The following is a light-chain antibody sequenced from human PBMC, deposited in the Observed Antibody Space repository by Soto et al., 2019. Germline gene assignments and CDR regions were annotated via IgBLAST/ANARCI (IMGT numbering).Light chain of an antibody. CDR1: SSDVGGYNY. V-gene: IGLV2-14*01. Sequence: QSALTQPASVSGSPGQSITTSCTGTSSDVGGYNYVSWYQQHPGKAPKLMIYEVSNRPSGVFNRFSGSKSGNTASLTISGLQAEDEADYYCSSYTSSSTVVFGGGTKLTVL. CDR3: SSYTSSSTVV. CDR2: EVS. J-gene: IGLJ2*01.